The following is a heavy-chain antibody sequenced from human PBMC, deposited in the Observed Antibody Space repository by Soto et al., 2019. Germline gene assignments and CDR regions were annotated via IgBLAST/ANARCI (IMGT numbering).Heavy chain of an antibody. D-gene: IGHD1-26*01. V-gene: IGHV3-33*01. Sequence: GGSLRLSCAASGFTFSSYGMHWVRQAPGKGLEWVAVIWYDGSNKYYADSVKGRFTISRDNSKNTLYLQMNSLRAEDTAVYYCARDQVPRLVGARPYYYGMDVWGQGTTVTVSS. CDR2: IWYDGSNK. CDR3: ARDQVPRLVGARPYYYGMDV. CDR1: GFTFSSYG. J-gene: IGHJ6*02.